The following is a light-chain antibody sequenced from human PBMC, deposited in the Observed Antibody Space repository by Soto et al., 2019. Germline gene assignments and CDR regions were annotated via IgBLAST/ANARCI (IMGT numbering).Light chain of an antibody. CDR1: QSVSSY. V-gene: IGKV3-11*01. J-gene: IGKJ4*01. Sequence: EIVLTQSPATLASSPGERATLSCRASQSVSSYLAWYQQKPGQAPRLLIYDASNRATGIPARFSGSGSGTDFTLTISSLEPEDFAVYYCQQRSNWPHLTLGGGTKVEIK. CDR3: QQRSNWPHLT. CDR2: DAS.